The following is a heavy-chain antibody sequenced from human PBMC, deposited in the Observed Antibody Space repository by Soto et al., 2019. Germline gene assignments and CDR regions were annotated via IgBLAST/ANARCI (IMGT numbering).Heavy chain of an antibody. D-gene: IGHD5-12*01. CDR1: GGSINGYY. Sequence: KPSETLSLTCTVSGGSINGYYWSWIRQPPGRGLEWIGYVHYSGSTDYNPSLRSRVTISVDTSKNQFSLKLSSMTAADTAVYYCERDLLLGGYEGWFDPWGQGTLGIVSP. CDR2: VHYSGST. CDR3: ERDLLLGGYEGWFDP. J-gene: IGHJ5*02. V-gene: IGHV4-59*01.